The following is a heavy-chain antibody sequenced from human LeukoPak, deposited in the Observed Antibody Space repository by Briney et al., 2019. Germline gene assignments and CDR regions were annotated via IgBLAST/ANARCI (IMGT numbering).Heavy chain of an antibody. CDR1: GYTFASYG. CDR3: ARDPTITGGRWYYYYYMDV. Sequence: ASVKVSCKASGYTFASYGISWVRQAPGQGLEWMGWISAYNGNTNYAQKLQGRVTMTTDTSTSTAYMELRSLRSDDTAVYYCARDPTITGGRWYYYYYMDVWGKGTTVTISS. D-gene: IGHD5-12*01. CDR2: ISAYNGNT. J-gene: IGHJ6*03. V-gene: IGHV1-18*01.